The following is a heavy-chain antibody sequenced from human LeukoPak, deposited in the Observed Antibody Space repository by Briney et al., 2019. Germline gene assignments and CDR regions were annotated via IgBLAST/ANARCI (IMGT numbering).Heavy chain of an antibody. Sequence: GGSLRLSCAASGFTVSSNYMSWVRQAPGKGLEWVSVIYSGGSTYYADPVKGRFTISRDNSKNTLYLQMNSLRAEDTAVYYCASKGGVTAKPLYYFDYWGQGTLVTVSS. CDR2: IYSGGST. J-gene: IGHJ4*02. CDR1: GFTVSSNY. CDR3: ASKGGVTAKPLYYFDY. V-gene: IGHV3-66*01. D-gene: IGHD2-21*02.